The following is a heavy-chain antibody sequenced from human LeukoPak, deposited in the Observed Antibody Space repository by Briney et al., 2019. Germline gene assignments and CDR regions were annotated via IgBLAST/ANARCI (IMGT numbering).Heavy chain of an antibody. V-gene: IGHV4-4*07. Sequence: SETLSLTCTVSGGSNSSYYWSWIRQPPGKGLEWIGRIFTSGIISGNTNYNPSLESRVTMSVDASKNQFSLKLNSVTAADTAVYFCARRAYSAAYWKHFDYWGQGTLVTVSS. J-gene: IGHJ4*02. CDR2: IFTSGIISGNT. CDR1: GGSNSSYY. D-gene: IGHD1-1*01. CDR3: ARRAYSAAYWKHFDY.